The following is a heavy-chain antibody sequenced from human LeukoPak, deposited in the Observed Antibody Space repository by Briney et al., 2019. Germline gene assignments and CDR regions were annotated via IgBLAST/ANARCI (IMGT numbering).Heavy chain of an antibody. J-gene: IGHJ4*02. CDR2: IIPIFGTA. CDR3: AGEPGGYDSAFDY. Sequence: ASVKVSCKASGGTFSSYAISWVRRAPGQGLEWMGGIIPIFGTANYAQKFQGRVTITADESTSTAYMELSSLRSEDTAVYYCAGEPGGYDSAFDYWGQGTLVTVSS. D-gene: IGHD5-12*01. V-gene: IGHV1-69*13. CDR1: GGTFSSYA.